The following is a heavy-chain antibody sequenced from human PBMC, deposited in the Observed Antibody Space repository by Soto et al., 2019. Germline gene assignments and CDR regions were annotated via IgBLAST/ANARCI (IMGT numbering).Heavy chain of an antibody. CDR3: ARVRGFSYGYGDY. D-gene: IGHD5-18*01. CDR1: GFTFSSYW. CDR2: INQSRATI. J-gene: IGHJ4*02. V-gene: IGHV3-48*02. Sequence: GSLRLSCAASGFTFSSYWMSWVRQAPGKGLEWLAYINQSRATISYADSVRGRFTISRDNAKNSLYLQMNSLTDEDTAVYYCARVRGFSYGYGDYWGQGSLVTVSS.